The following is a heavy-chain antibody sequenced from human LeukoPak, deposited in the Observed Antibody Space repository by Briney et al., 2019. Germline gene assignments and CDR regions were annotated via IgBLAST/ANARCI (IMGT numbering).Heavy chain of an antibody. CDR3: ARNNHYDFWSGYYDYYYYGMDV. V-gene: IGHV3-30-3*01. CDR1: GFTFSSYA. CDR2: ISYDGSNK. D-gene: IGHD3-3*01. Sequence: GGSLRLSCAASGFTFSSYAMHWVRQAPGKGLEWVAVISYDGSNKYYADSVKGRFTISRDNSKNTLYLQMSSLRAEDTAVYYCARNNHYDFWSGYYDYYYYGMDVWGQGTTVTVSS. J-gene: IGHJ6*02.